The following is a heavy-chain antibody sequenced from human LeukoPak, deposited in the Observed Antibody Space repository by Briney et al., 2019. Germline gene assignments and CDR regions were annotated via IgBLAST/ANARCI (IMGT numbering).Heavy chain of an antibody. Sequence: SETLSLTCTVSGGSISSSSHYWGWIRQPPGKGLEWIGTMHFSGTTHYNPSLKSRVTISVDLSTNQSSLNLNSVTAADTAVYYCASVVGKTGWFDPWGQGTLVTVSS. J-gene: IGHJ5*02. CDR3: ASVVGKTGWFDP. V-gene: IGHV4-39*07. D-gene: IGHD1-26*01. CDR1: GGSISSSSHY. CDR2: MHFSGTT.